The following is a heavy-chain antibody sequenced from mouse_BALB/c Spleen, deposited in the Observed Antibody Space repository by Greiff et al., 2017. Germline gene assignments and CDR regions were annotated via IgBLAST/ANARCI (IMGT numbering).Heavy chain of an antibody. CDR1: GYTFTSYW. CDR3: APQIRLFYAMDY. D-gene: IGHD6-1*01. CDR2: INPSTGYT. Sequence: VQLQQSGAELAKAGASVKMSCKASGYTFTSYWMHWVKQRPGQGLEWIGYINPSTGYTEYNQKFKDKATLTADKSSSTAYMQLSSLTSEDSAVYYCAPQIRLFYAMDYWGQGTSVTVSS. V-gene: IGHV1-7*01. J-gene: IGHJ4*01.